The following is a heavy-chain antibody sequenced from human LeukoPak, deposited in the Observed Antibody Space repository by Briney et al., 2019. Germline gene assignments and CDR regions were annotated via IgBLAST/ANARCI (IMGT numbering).Heavy chain of an antibody. V-gene: IGHV1-69*01. CDR1: GGTFSSYA. CDR2: IIPIFGTA. CDR3: ARPSGMATTKSGDPYYFDY. J-gene: IGHJ4*02. D-gene: IGHD5-24*01. Sequence: ASVKVSFKASGGTFSSYAISWVRQAPGQGLEWMGGIIPIFGTANYAQKFQGRVTITADESTSTAYMELSSLRSEDTAVYYCARPSGMATTKSGDPYYFDYWGQGTLVTVSS.